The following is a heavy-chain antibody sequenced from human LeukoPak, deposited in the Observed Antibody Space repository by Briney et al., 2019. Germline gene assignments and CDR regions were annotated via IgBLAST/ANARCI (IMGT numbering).Heavy chain of an antibody. CDR1: GFTFSSYS. J-gene: IGHJ4*02. V-gene: IGHV3-21*01. Sequence: GGSLRLSCAASGFTFSSYSMNRVRQAPGKGLEWVSSISSSSYIYYADSVKGQFTISRDNAKNSLYLQMNSLRAEDTAVYYCARDLGIAAAKSDYWGQGTLVTVSS. D-gene: IGHD6-13*01. CDR2: ISSSSYI. CDR3: ARDLGIAAAKSDY.